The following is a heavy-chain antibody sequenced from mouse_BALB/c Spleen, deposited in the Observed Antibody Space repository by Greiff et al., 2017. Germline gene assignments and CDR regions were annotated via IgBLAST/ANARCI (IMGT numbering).Heavy chain of an antibody. CDR3: ARRNYYGSSYWYFDV. Sequence: EVQLQQSGPELVKPGASVKISCKASGYTFTDYNMHWVKQSHGKSLEWIGYIYPYNGGTGYNQKFKSKATLTVDNSSSTAYMELRSLTSEDSAVYYCARRNYYGSSYWYFDVWGAGTTVTVSA. J-gene: IGHJ1*01. V-gene: IGHV1S29*02. CDR2: IYPYNGGT. CDR1: GYTFTDYN. D-gene: IGHD1-1*01.